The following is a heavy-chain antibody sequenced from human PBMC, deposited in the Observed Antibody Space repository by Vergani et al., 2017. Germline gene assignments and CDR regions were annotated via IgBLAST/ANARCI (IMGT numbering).Heavy chain of an antibody. Sequence: EVQLVQSGAEVKKPGESLTISCKGSGYSFTSYWIGWVRQMPGKGLEWMGIIYPGDSDTRYSPSFQGQVTISADKSISTAYLQWSSLKASDTAMDYCARQSKVVVIPITNAFDIWGQGTMVTVSS. CDR3: ARQSKVVVIPITNAFDI. D-gene: IGHD3-22*01. J-gene: IGHJ3*02. CDR1: GYSFTSYW. CDR2: IYPGDSDT. V-gene: IGHV5-51*01.